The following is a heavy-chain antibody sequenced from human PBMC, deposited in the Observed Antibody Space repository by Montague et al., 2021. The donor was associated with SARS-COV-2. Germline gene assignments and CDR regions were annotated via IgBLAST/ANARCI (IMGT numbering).Heavy chain of an antibody. Sequence: SLRLSCAASGFTFDDYAMHWVRQAPGKGLEWVSLISGDGGITYYADSVKGRFTISRDNSKNTLYLQMNSLRPEDTALYSCAKDFGALWFGELFSYYFDYWGQGTLVTVSS. CDR2: ISGDGGIT. J-gene: IGHJ4*02. D-gene: IGHD3-10*01. CDR1: GFTFDDYA. CDR3: AKDFGALWFGELFSYYFDY. V-gene: IGHV3-43*02.